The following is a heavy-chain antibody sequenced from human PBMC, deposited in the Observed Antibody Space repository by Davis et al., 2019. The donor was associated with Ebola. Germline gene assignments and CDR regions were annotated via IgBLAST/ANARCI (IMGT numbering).Heavy chain of an antibody. J-gene: IGHJ5*02. CDR1: GFTFSSYA. CDR3: VKGGCSSTSCYRRWDWFNP. V-gene: IGHV3-64D*08. CDR2: ISSNGGST. D-gene: IGHD2-2*01. Sequence: GGSLRLSCSASGFTFSSYAMHWVRQAPGKGLEYVSAISSNGGSTYYADSVKGRFTISRDNSKNTLYLQMSSLRAEDTAVYYCVKGGCSSTSCYRRWDWFNPWGQGTLVTVSS.